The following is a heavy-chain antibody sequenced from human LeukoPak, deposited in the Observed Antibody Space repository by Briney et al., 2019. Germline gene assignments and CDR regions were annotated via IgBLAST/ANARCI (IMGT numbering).Heavy chain of an antibody. CDR2: IIPIFGTA. J-gene: IGHJ4*02. D-gene: IGHD6-13*01. CDR1: GYTFRNYG. Sequence: GASVKVSCKASGYTFRNYGLSWVRQAPGQGLEWMGGIIPIFGTANYAQKFQGRVTITADESTSTAYMELSSLRSEDTAVYYCASRTIAAAGSFDYWGQGTLVTVSS. V-gene: IGHV1-69*13. CDR3: ASRTIAAAGSFDY.